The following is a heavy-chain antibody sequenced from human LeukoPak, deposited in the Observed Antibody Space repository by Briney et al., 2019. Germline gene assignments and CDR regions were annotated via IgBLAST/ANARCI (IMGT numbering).Heavy chain of an antibody. CDR2: IYYSGST. V-gene: IGHV4-31*03. J-gene: IGHJ4*02. Sequence: SETLSLTCTVSGGSISNGGYYWSWIRQHPGKGLEWIGYIYYSGSTYYNPSLKSRVIISIDTSKNQFSLKLTSVTAADTAVYYCARGGWELPEGYFDYWGQGSLVTVSS. D-gene: IGHD1-26*01. CDR3: ARGGWELPEGYFDY. CDR1: GGSISNGGYY.